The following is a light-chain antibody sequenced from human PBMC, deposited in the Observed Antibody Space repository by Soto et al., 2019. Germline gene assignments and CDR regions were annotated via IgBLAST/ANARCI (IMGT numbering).Light chain of an antibody. CDR3: TSYTSSITYV. J-gene: IGLJ1*01. CDR2: EVN. CDR1: SSDVGGYNY. Sequence: QSVLTQPASVSGSPGQSITISCTGTSSDVGGYNYVSWYQQHPGKAPKLMIYEVNNRPSGVSNRFSGSKSGNTASLTISGLQAEDEADYYCTSYTSSITYVFGTGTKLIVL. V-gene: IGLV2-14*01.